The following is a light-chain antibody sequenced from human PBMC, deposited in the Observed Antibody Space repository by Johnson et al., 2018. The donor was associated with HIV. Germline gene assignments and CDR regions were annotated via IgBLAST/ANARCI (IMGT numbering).Light chain of an antibody. Sequence: QSALTQPPSVSAAPGQKVTFSCSGSTSNIGNNDVSWYRHLPGTAPKLLIYDNYKRPSGIPDRFSGSKSGTSATLGISGLQTGDEADYYCGTWDSSLSAYVFGPGTNVTVL. CDR3: GTWDSSLSAYV. V-gene: IGLV1-51*01. CDR1: TSNIGNND. CDR2: DNY. J-gene: IGLJ1*01.